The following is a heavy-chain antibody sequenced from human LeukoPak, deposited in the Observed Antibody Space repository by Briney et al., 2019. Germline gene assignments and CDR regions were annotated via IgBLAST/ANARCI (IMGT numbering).Heavy chain of an antibody. J-gene: IGHJ2*01. V-gene: IGHV4-39*01. CDR2: IYYSGST. Sequence: SETLSLTCTVSGGSISSSSYYWGWIRQPPGKGLEWIGSIYYSGSTYYNPPLKSRVTISVDTSKNQFSLKLSSVTAADTAVYHCARRPYYGDYGYFDLWGRGTLVTVSS. CDR3: ARRPYYGDYGYFDL. CDR1: GGSISSSSYY. D-gene: IGHD4-17*01.